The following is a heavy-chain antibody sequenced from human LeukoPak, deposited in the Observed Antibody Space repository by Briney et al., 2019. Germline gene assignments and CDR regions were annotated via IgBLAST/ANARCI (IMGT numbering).Heavy chain of an antibody. D-gene: IGHD5-12*01. CDR3: ARVLRGYSGYDWIYYYYGMDV. Sequence: GGSLRLSCAASGFTFSSYWMSWVRQAPGEGLEWVANIKQDGSEKYYVDSVKGRFTISRDNAKNSLYLQMNSLRAEDTAVYYCARVLRGYSGYDWIYYYYGMDVWGQGTTVTVSS. J-gene: IGHJ6*02. CDR2: IKQDGSEK. CDR1: GFTFSSYW. V-gene: IGHV3-7*01.